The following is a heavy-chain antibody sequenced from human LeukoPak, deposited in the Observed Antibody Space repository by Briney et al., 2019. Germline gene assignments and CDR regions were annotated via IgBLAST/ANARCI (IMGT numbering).Heavy chain of an antibody. Sequence: ASVKVSCKASGYTFTGYYMHWVRQAPGQGLEWMGWINPNSGGTNYAQKFQGRVTMTRDTSISTAYMEVSRLTSDDTAVYYCARAGGGDNSMHWFDPWGQGTQVTVSS. D-gene: IGHD4-23*01. V-gene: IGHV1-2*02. CDR2: INPNSGGT. J-gene: IGHJ5*02. CDR1: GYTFTGYY. CDR3: ARAGGGDNSMHWFDP.